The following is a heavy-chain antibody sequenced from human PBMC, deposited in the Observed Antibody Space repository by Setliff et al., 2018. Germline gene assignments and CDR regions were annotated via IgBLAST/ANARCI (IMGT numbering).Heavy chain of an antibody. D-gene: IGHD1-26*01. CDR3: ARDRGSGSYFLRYFDY. J-gene: IGHJ4*02. CDR1: GFTFSSYS. V-gene: IGHV3-48*01. Sequence: GGSLRLSCADSGFTFSSYSMNWVRQAPGKGLEWVSYISSSSSTIYYADSVKGRFTISRDNAKNSLYLQMNSLRAEDTAVYYCARDRGSGSYFLRYFDYWGQGTLVTVSS. CDR2: ISSSSSTI.